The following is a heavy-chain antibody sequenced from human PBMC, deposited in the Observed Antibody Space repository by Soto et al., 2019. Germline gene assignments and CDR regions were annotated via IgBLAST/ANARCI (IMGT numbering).Heavy chain of an antibody. CDR2: ISAYNGDT. CDR1: GYTFNTYG. Sequence: ASVKVSCKASGYTFNTYGVSWVRQAPGQGLEWMGRISAYNGDTNYAQKLQGRLTMTTDTSTGTAYMELRSLRSDDTAVYYCASHPVSGSLHFDSWGQGTLVTVSS. CDR3: ASHPVSGSLHFDS. J-gene: IGHJ4*02. D-gene: IGHD1-26*01. V-gene: IGHV1-18*04.